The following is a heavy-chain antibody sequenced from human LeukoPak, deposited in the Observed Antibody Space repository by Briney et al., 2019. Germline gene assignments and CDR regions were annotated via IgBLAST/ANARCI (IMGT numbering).Heavy chain of an antibody. D-gene: IGHD6-13*01. V-gene: IGHV4-39*07. CDR3: ARAGSWKLNFDY. Sequence: SETLSLTCTVSGGSIRSSYYYWGWIRQPPGKGLEWIGSIYDSGSTYYNPSLKSRVTISVDTSKDQFSLKLSSVTAADTAVYYCARAGSWKLNFDYWGQGTLVTVSS. J-gene: IGHJ4*02. CDR1: GGSIRSSYYY. CDR2: IYDSGST.